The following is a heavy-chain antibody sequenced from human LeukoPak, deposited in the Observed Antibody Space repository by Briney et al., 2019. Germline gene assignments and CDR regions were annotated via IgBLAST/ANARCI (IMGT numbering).Heavy chain of an antibody. D-gene: IGHD3-22*01. J-gene: IGHJ6*03. V-gene: IGHV4-34*01. Sequence: PSETLSLTCAVYGGSFSGYYWSWIRQPPGKGLEWIGEINHSGSTNYNPSLKSRVTISVDTSKNQFSLKLSSVTAADTAVYYCARGSSVTMIAVLSRYMDVWGKGTTVTVSS. CDR2: INHSGST. CDR3: ARGSSVTMIAVLSRYMDV. CDR1: GGSFSGYY.